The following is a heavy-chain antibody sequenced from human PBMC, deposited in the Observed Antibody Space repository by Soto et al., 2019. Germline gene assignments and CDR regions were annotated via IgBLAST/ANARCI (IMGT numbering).Heavy chain of an antibody. CDR3: ARPLAIFGGLRYYYGMDV. V-gene: IGHV4-39*01. Sequence: QLQLQESGPGLVKPSETLSLTCTVSGGSISSSSYYWGWIRQPPGKGLEWIGSIYYSGSTYYNPSLKSRVTISVDTSKNQFSLKLSSVTAADTAVYYCARPLAIFGGLRYYYGMDVWGQGTTVTVSS. D-gene: IGHD3-3*01. CDR2: IYYSGST. J-gene: IGHJ6*02. CDR1: GGSISSSSYY.